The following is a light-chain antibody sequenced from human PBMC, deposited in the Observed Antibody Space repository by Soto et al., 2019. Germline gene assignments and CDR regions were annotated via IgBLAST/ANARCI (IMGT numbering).Light chain of an antibody. CDR1: QGIKNG. Sequence: DIQMTQSPSYVSASVGARFTIACLASQGIKNGLAWYQQKPGKAPNLLIYTGSSLQSGVPSRFSGSESGTDFTLTINSLQPEDFATYYCQQAASFPITFGQGTRLEIK. CDR2: TGS. CDR3: QQAASFPIT. V-gene: IGKV1-12*01. J-gene: IGKJ5*01.